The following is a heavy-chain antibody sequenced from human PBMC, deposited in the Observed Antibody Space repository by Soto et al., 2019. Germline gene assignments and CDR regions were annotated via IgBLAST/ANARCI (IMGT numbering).Heavy chain of an antibody. CDR3: ARPQYDSNTFYSFFDY. CDR2: IFHGGST. J-gene: IGHJ4*02. Sequence: SETLSLTCAVYDGSFSGYYWSWIRQPPGKGLEWIGEIFHGGSTDYSPSLKSRVTISVDTSKKQFSLELRFVTAADTAVYYCARPQYDSNTFYSFFDYWGQGTLVTVSS. V-gene: IGHV4-34*12. CDR1: DGSFSGYY. D-gene: IGHD3-22*01.